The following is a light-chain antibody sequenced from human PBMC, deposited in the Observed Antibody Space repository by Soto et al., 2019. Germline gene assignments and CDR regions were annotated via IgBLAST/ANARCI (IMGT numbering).Light chain of an antibody. Sequence: EIVLTQSPGTLSLSPGERATLSCRASQSVSSSYLAWYQQKPGQAPRLLIYDVSNRAAGIPARFSGSGSGTDFTLTISSLEPEDFAVYYCQQRSNWPPTWTFGQGTKVDIK. J-gene: IGKJ1*01. CDR2: DVS. CDR1: QSVSSSY. V-gene: IGKV3D-20*02. CDR3: QQRSNWPPTWT.